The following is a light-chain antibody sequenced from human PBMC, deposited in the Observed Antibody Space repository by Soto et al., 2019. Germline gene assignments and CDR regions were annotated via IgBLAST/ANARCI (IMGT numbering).Light chain of an antibody. CDR2: AVT. J-gene: IGLJ3*02. CDR3: CPYTARDLWV. CDR1: NNDIGGFPY. V-gene: IGLV2-11*01. Sequence: QSALTQPRSVSGSPGQSVTISCTGTNNDIGGFPYVSWYQQVPGKAPKLMISAVTQRPSGVPDRFSGSQSGNTASLTISGLPAENEADYFFCPYTARDLWVFGGGTKLTVL.